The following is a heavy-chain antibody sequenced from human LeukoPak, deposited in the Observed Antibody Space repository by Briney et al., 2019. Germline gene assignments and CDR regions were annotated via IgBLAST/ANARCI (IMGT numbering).Heavy chain of an antibody. D-gene: IGHD2-15*01. CDR3: ARSVEGYCSGTSCYYYYYYMDA. Sequence: SETLSLTCTVSGGSISSYYWSWIRQPPGKGLEWIGYIYYSGSTNYNPSLKSRVTISVDTSKNQFSLKLSSVTAADTAVYYCARSVEGYCSGTSCYYYYYYMDAWGKGTTVTVSS. CDR1: GGSISSYY. CDR2: IYYSGST. V-gene: IGHV4-59*01. J-gene: IGHJ6*03.